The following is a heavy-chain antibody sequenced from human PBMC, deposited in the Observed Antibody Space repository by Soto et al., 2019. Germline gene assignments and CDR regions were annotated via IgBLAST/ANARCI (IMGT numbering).Heavy chain of an antibody. CDR2: ISYDGSNK. CDR3: APTSDTAMAPRS. J-gene: IGHJ5*02. V-gene: IGHV3-30*03. D-gene: IGHD5-18*01. CDR1: GFTFSSYG. Sequence: SGGSLRLSCAASGFTFSSYGMHWVRQAPGKGLEWVAVISYDGSNKYYADSVKGRFTISRDNSKNTLYLQMNSLRAEDTAVYYRAPTSDTAMAPRSWGQGTLVTVSS.